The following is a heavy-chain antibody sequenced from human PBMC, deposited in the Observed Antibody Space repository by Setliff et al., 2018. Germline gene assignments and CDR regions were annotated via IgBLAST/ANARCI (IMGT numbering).Heavy chain of an antibody. Sequence: PGGSLRLSCAASGFTVSSNYMSWVRQAPGKGPEYVSIIYTDGTTYYTDSVKGRFTISRDNAKNSLYLQMNSLRAEDTAVYYCARTYGSANSYAFDIWGQGTMVTVSS. D-gene: IGHD3-10*01. V-gene: IGHV3-66*01. CDR2: IYTDGTT. CDR3: ARTYGSANSYAFDI. CDR1: GFTVSSNY. J-gene: IGHJ3*02.